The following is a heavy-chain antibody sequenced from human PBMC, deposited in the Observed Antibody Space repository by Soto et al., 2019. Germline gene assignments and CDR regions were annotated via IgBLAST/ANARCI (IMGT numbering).Heavy chain of an antibody. CDR2: VYYSGSP. J-gene: IGHJ4*02. CDR1: GDSFSSYC. Sequence: PSETLSLTCTVSGDSFSSYCYSWIRQPPGKGLEWIGYVYYSGSPNYNPSLESRVTISVDTSRNQFSLNLISVTAADTAVYFCARQPRGPGYGERGLYFDHWGQGTLVTVSS. D-gene: IGHD3-16*01. V-gene: IGHV4-59*08. CDR3: ARQPRGPGYGERGLYFDH.